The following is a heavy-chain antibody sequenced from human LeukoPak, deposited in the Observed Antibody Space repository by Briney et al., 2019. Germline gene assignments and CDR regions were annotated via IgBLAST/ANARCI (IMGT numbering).Heavy chain of an antibody. D-gene: IGHD1-1*01. CDR2: IHYSGNT. V-gene: IGHV4-39*01. CDR3: ARHKCEDWNHIVCNWFDP. Sequence: KPSETLSLTCTVSAGSVNNSPYYWGWVRQPPGKGLEWIGSIHYSGNTYYNPSLKSRVTISVDTSRNQFSLKLSSVTAADTAVYYCARHKCEDWNHIVCNWFDPWGQGTLVTVSS. CDR1: AGSVNNSPYY. J-gene: IGHJ5*02.